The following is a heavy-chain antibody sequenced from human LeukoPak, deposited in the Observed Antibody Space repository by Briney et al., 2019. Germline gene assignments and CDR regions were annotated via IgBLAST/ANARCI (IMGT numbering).Heavy chain of an antibody. CDR2: IYTSGST. CDR1: GGSISSYY. Sequence: SETLSLTCTVSGGSISSYYWSWIRQPAGKGLEWIGRIYTSGSTNYNPSLKSRVTMSVDTSKNQFSLKLSSVTAADTAVYYCARDKGVVPAAQYYYYYYMDVWGKGTTVTVSS. J-gene: IGHJ6*03. V-gene: IGHV4-4*07. D-gene: IGHD2-2*01. CDR3: ARDKGVVPAAQYYYYYYMDV.